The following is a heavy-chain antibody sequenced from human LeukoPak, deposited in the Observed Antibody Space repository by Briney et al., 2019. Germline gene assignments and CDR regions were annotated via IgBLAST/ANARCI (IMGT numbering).Heavy chain of an antibody. V-gene: IGHV3-33*01. Sequence: GGSLRLSCAASGFTFSSYGMHCVRQAPGKGLEWVAVIWYDGSNKYYADSVKGRFTISRDNSKNTLYLQMNSLRAEDTAVYYCARAGQWLVAGDYFDYWGQGTLVTVSS. CDR3: ARAGQWLVAGDYFDY. D-gene: IGHD6-19*01. CDR2: IWYDGSNK. CDR1: GFTFSSYG. J-gene: IGHJ4*02.